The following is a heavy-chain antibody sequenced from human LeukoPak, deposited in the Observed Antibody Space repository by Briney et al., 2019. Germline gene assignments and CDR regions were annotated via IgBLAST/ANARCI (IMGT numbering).Heavy chain of an antibody. J-gene: IGHJ4*02. CDR3: ARHATDGYNFGGPQDVDY. CDR2: INHSGST. D-gene: IGHD5-24*01. V-gene: IGHV4-34*01. Sequence: SETLSLTCAVYGGSFSGYYWSWIRQPPGKGLEWIGEINHSGSTNYNPSLKSRVTISVDTSKNQFSLKLSSVTAADTAVYYCARHATDGYNFGGPQDVDYWGQGALVTVSS. CDR1: GGSFSGYY.